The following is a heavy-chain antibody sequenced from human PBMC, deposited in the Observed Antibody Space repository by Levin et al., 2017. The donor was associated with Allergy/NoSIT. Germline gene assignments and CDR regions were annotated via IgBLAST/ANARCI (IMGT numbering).Heavy chain of an antibody. D-gene: IGHD3-3*02. J-gene: IGHJ3*02. Sequence: SETLSLTCTVSGDPISNGGYYWTWIRQPPGKGLEWAGYIHYSGITKYKSSLKSRLSISIDTSKNQFSLDLSSVTAADTAMYYCVRETVQGIRAFDIWGQGTMVIVSS. CDR2: IHYSGIT. CDR1: GDPISNGGYY. V-gene: IGHV4-31*03. CDR3: VRETVQGIRAFDI.